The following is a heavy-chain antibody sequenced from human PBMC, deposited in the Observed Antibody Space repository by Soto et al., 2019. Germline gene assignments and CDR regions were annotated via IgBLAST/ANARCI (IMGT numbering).Heavy chain of an antibody. CDR3: AKDTLWFGELLSSLPHYSMDV. CDR1: GFTFSSYG. V-gene: IGHV3-30*18. D-gene: IGHD3-10*01. Sequence: PGGSLRLSCAASGFTFSSYGMHWVRQAPGKGLEWVAVISYDGSNKYYADSVKGRFTISRDNSKNTLYLQMNSPRAEDTVVYYCAKDTLWFGELLSSLPHYSMDVWGQGTTVTVSS. CDR2: ISYDGSNK. J-gene: IGHJ6*02.